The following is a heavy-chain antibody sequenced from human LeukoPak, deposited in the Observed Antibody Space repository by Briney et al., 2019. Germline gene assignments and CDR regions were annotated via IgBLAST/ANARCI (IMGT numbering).Heavy chain of an antibody. D-gene: IGHD1-26*01. CDR3: VRGYHSFDV. CDR1: GFTFSDHY. J-gene: IGHJ6*02. CDR2: SRNKAKGYTT. V-gene: IGHV3-72*01. Sequence: GGSLRLSCAASGFTFSDHYMDWVRQAPGKGLEWVGRSRNKAKGYTTEYAASVEGRFTVSRDESKNSLYLQTNSLKTEDTAVYYCVRGYHSFDVWGQGTTVTVSS.